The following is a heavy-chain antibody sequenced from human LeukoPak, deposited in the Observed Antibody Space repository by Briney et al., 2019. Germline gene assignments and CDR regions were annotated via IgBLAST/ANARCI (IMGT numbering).Heavy chain of an antibody. J-gene: IGHJ4*02. Sequence: PGGSLRLSCAASGFTFSSYSMNWVRQAPGKGLEWVSYISSSGSTIYYADSMKGRFTISRDNSKNTLYLQMNSLRAEDTAVYYCARLRYFDWYWDYWGQGTLVTVSS. CDR3: ARLRYFDWYWDY. V-gene: IGHV3-48*01. D-gene: IGHD3-9*01. CDR1: GFTFSSYS. CDR2: ISSSGSTI.